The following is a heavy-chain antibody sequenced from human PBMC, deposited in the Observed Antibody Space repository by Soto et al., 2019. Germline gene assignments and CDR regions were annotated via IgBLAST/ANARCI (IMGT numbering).Heavy chain of an antibody. CDR2: IRSKAYGGTT. J-gene: IGHJ5*02. Sequence: PGGSLRLSCTASGFTFGDYAMSWVRQAPGKGLEWVGFIRSKAYGGTTEYAASVKGRFTISRGDSKSIAYLQMNSLKTEDTAVYYCTRSVFGVVITQDNWFDPWGQGTLVTVSS. V-gene: IGHV3-49*04. CDR3: TRSVFGVVITQDNWFDP. CDR1: GFTFGDYA. D-gene: IGHD3-3*01.